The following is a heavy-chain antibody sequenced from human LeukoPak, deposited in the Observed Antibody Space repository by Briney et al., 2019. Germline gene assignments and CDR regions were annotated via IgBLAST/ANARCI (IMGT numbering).Heavy chain of an antibody. CDR1: GFTSSRHW. J-gene: IGHJ4*02. CDR3: AIAAGWELGY. V-gene: IGHV3-7*01. D-gene: IGHD3-10*01. CDR2: IKEDASEE. Sequence: GGSLRLSCAVSGFTSSRHWMSWVRQTPEKGLEWVANIKEDASEENYVDSVKGRFTISRDNAKNPLYLQMNSPRAEDTAVYYCAIAAGWELGYWGQGTLVTVSS.